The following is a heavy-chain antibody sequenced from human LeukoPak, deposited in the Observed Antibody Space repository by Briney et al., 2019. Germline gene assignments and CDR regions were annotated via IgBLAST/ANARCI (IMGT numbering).Heavy chain of an antibody. CDR2: ISSSSSYI. CDR3: AKDRNYDFWSGTTRDAFDI. V-gene: IGHV3-21*01. D-gene: IGHD3-3*01. Sequence: GGSLRLSCAASGFTFSSYSMNWVRQAPGKGLEWVSSISSSSSYIYYADSVKGRFTISRDNAKNSLYLQMNSMRSEDTAVYYCAKDRNYDFWSGTTRDAFDIGGQGTMVTVSS. CDR1: GFTFSSYS. J-gene: IGHJ3*02.